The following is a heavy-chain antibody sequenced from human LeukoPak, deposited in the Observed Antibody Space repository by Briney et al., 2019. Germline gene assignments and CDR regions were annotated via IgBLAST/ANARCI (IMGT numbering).Heavy chain of an antibody. CDR1: GGSISSYY. J-gene: IGHJ4*02. CDR3: ARDLFGEY. CDR2: ICYSGST. Sequence: SETLSLTCTVSGGSISSYYWSWIRQPPGKGLEWIGYICYSGSTNYNPSLKSRVTISVDTSKNQFSLKLSSVAAADTAVYYCARDLFGEYWGPGTLVTVSS. V-gene: IGHV4-59*01. D-gene: IGHD3-10*01.